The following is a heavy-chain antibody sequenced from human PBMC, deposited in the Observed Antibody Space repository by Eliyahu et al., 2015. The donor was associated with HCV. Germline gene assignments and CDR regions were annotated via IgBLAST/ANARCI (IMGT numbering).Heavy chain of an antibody. CDR1: GYTFTGYY. CDR3: ARVPHYGSGVNWFDP. D-gene: IGHD3-10*01. J-gene: IGHJ5*02. Sequence: QVQLVQSGAEVKKPGASVKVSCKASGYTFTGYYMHWVRQAPGQGLEWMGWINPNSGGTNYAQKFQGRVTMTRDTSISTAYMELSRLRSDDTAVYYCARVPHYGSGVNWFDPWGQGTLVTVSS. V-gene: IGHV1-2*02. CDR2: INPNSGGT.